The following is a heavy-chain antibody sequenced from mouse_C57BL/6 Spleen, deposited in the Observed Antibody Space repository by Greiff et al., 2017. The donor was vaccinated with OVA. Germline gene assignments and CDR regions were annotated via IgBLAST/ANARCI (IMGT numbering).Heavy chain of an antibody. CDR3: TRSPHDGYYDYAMDY. V-gene: IGHV1-5*01. CDR1: GYTFTSYW. D-gene: IGHD2-3*01. CDR2: IYPGNSDT. Sequence: EVQLQESGTVLARPGASVKMSCKTSGYTFTSYWMHWVKQRPGQGLEWIGAIYPGNSDTSYNQKFKGKAKLTAVTSASTAYMELSSLTNEDSAVYYCTRSPHDGYYDYAMDYWGQGTSVTVSS. J-gene: IGHJ4*01.